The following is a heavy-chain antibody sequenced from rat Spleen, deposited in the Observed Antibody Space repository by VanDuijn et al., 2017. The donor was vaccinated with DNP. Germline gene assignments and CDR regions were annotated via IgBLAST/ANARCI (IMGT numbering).Heavy chain of an antibody. D-gene: IGHD2-2*01. CDR1: GFTFSNYD. J-gene: IGHJ2*01. CDR3: ARRDTFYYFDY. CDR2: INYDGSST. V-gene: IGHV5-7*01. Sequence: EVQLVESGGDLVQPGRSMTLSCAASGFTFSNYDMAWVRQAPKKGLEWVATINYDGSSTYYRDSVKGRFTISRNNAESTLYLQMDSLRSEETATYYCARRDTFYYFDYWGQGVMVTVSS.